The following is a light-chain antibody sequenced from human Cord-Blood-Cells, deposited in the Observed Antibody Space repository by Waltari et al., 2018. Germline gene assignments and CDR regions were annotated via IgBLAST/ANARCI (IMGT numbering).Light chain of an antibody. Sequence: SYELTQPPSVSVSPGQTARIPSSGAALPKQYAYWYQQKPGQAPVRVIYKDSERPSGIPGRFSGSSSGTTVTLTISGVQAEDEADYYCQSADSSGTYVVFGGGTKLTVL. CDR2: KDS. CDR3: QSADSSGTYVV. J-gene: IGLJ2*01. CDR1: ALPKQY. V-gene: IGLV3-25*02.